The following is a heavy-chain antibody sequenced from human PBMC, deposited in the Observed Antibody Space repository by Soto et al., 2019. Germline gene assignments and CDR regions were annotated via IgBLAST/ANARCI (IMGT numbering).Heavy chain of an antibody. D-gene: IGHD2-8*01. CDR3: AKARCTTTDCYVPDY. Sequence: EVHLLESGGGLVQPGGSLRLSCVASGFSFTSYTMSWVRQAPGKGLEWVSAISRSGGRPSYAGSVQGRFTISRDNPKNTLYLQMNSLTGEDTAIYYCAKARCTTTDCYVPDYWGQGTRVTVSS. J-gene: IGHJ4*02. CDR2: ISRSGGRP. CDR1: GFSFTSYT. V-gene: IGHV3-23*01.